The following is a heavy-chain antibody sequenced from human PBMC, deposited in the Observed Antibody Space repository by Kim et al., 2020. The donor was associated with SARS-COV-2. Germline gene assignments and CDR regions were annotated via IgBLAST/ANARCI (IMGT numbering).Heavy chain of an antibody. Sequence: GGSLRLSCAASGITFSTYGMHWVRQAPGKGLEWVAVIWYDGINKEYADSVKGRFTISRDNSNNTLYLQMNSLRAEDTAVYYCATFGSGTYGWYFGLWGRG. CDR3: ATFGSGTYGWYFGL. V-gene: IGHV3-33*01. CDR1: GITFSTYG. CDR2: IWYDGINK. D-gene: IGHD3-10*01. J-gene: IGHJ2*01.